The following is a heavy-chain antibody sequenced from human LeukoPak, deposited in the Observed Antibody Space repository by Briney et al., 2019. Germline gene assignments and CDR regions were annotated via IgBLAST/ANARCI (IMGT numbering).Heavy chain of an antibody. D-gene: IGHD1-26*01. Sequence: SETLSLTCTVSGGSVSSGSYYWSWIRQPPGKGLEWIGYIYYSGSTYYNPSLKSRVTISVDTSKNQFSLKLSSVTAADTAVYYCARDVGVVFADDAFDIWGQGTMVTVSS. J-gene: IGHJ3*02. CDR3: ARDVGVVFADDAFDI. CDR1: GGSVSSGSYY. V-gene: IGHV4-30-4*08. CDR2: IYYSGST.